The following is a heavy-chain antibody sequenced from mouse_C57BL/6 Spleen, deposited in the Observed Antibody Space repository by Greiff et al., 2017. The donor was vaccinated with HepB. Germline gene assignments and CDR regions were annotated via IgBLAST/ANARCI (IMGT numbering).Heavy chain of an antibody. J-gene: IGHJ3*01. CDR3: ARDRGWTGALCAY. CDR1: GFTFSSYA. Sequence: EVMLVESGGGLVKPGGSLKLSCAASGFTFSSYAMSWVRQTPEKRLEWVATISDGGSYTYYPDNVKGRFTISRDNAKNNLYLQMSHLKSEDTAMYYCARDRGWTGALCAYWGQGTLVTVAA. D-gene: IGHD1-1*02. CDR2: ISDGGSYT. V-gene: IGHV5-4*01.